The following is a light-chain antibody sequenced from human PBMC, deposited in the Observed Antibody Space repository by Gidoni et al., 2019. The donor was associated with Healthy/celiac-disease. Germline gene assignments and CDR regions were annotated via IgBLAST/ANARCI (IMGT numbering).Light chain of an antibody. CDR2: GAS. CDR1: QSVSSSY. J-gene: IGKJ3*01. CDR3: QQYGSSPFT. V-gene: IGKV3-20*01. Sequence: EIVFTHSPGTLSLSPGERATLSCMASQSVSSSYLSWYQQKPGQAPRLLIYGASSRATGIPDRFSGSGSGTDFTITIRRLEHEDFAVYYCQQYGSSPFTFGPGTKVDIK.